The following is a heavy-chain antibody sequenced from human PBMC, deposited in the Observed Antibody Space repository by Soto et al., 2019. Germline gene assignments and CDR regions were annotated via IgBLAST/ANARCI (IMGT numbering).Heavy chain of an antibody. CDR2: IKSKTDGGTT. Sequence: GGSLRLSCAASGFTFSNAWMSWVRQAPGKGLEWVGRIKSKTDGGTTDYAAPVKGRFTISRDDSKNTLYLQMNSLKTEDTAVYYCTTDLNLLLWFGELFREKGAPVDYWGQGTLVTVSS. CDR1: GFTFSNAW. CDR3: TTDLNLLLWFGELFREKGAPVDY. D-gene: IGHD3-10*01. V-gene: IGHV3-15*01. J-gene: IGHJ4*02.